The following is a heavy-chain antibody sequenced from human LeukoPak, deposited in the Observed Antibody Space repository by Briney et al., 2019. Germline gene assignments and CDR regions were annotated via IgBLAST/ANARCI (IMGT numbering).Heavy chain of an antibody. CDR3: ARLPCSCVYCSLAFDS. V-gene: IGHV5-51*01. CDR2: IYGGNSET. J-gene: IGHJ4*02. D-gene: IGHD2-15*01. Sequence: PGESLKFSWKGFGCTFASCWIAWVRQLPGKGLEWIGSIYGGNSETKYSAPFKGQALISLEKSINTAYLQWGSLTATGTHFYYCARLPCSCVYCSLAFDSWGQGTLNTVSA. CDR1: GCTFASCW.